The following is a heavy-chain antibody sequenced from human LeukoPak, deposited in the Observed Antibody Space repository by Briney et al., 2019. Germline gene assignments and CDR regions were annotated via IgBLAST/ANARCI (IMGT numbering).Heavy chain of an antibody. V-gene: IGHV1-2*02. Sequence: ASVKVSCKASGYTFTGYYMNWVRQAPGQGLEWMGWINPNSGRTNYAQNFQGRVTMTRDPSISTAYMELNSLTSNDTAVYYCARTREYSSSWYFPPFDPWGQGPLVTVSS. J-gene: IGHJ5*02. CDR1: GYTFTGYY. D-gene: IGHD6-13*01. CDR2: INPNSGRT. CDR3: ARTREYSSSWYFPPFDP.